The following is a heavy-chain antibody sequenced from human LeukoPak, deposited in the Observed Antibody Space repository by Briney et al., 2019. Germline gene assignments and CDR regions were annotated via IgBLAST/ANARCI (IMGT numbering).Heavy chain of an antibody. Sequence: GGSLRRSCVASGFTFRSYAMNWVRQAPGKGLEWVSTLSGGGGGTYYADSVKGRFTISRDNSKSTLYLQMKSLRAEDTAVYFCAKSDAYDTTYYFDFWGQGTLVTVSS. J-gene: IGHJ4*02. V-gene: IGHV3-23*01. D-gene: IGHD3-22*01. CDR2: LSGGGGGT. CDR1: GFTFRSYA. CDR3: AKSDAYDTTYYFDF.